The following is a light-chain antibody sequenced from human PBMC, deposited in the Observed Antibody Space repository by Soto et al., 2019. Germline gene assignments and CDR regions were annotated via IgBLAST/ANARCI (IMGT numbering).Light chain of an antibody. J-gene: IGKJ5*01. Sequence: EIVLTQSPGTLALSAGEGATLAWKASQRVSLHLASYQKKPGQAPRLLLYDTSTRATGIPARFSRSGSRTELTLTISTLHSEDFAVYYYQQYSHCPPITFGQGTRLDIK. CDR2: DTS. V-gene: IGKV3-15*01. CDR1: QRVSLH. CDR3: QQYSHCPPIT.